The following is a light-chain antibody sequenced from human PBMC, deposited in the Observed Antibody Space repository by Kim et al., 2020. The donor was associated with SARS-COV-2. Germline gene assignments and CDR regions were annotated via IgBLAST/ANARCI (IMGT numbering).Light chain of an antibody. V-gene: IGLV2-14*01. Sequence: QSALTQPASVSGSPGQSITISCTGTSSDVGGYNYVSWYQQHPGKAPKLMIYDVSKRPSGVSNRFSGSKSGNTASLTISGLQAEDEADYYCSSYTSSSTFVLGGGTKL. J-gene: IGLJ2*01. CDR1: SSDVGGYNY. CDR2: DVS. CDR3: SSYTSSSTFV.